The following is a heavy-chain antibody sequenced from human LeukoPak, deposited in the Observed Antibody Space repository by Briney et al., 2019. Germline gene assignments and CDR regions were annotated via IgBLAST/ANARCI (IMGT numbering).Heavy chain of an antibody. Sequence: ASVKVSCKASGYTFNSYDINWVRQATGQGLEWMGWMNPNSGNTGYAQKFQGRVTMTRNTSISTAYMELSSLRSEDTAVYYCARVYYSSSWSARYFQHWGQGTLVTVSS. D-gene: IGHD6-13*01. CDR1: GYTFNSYD. CDR2: MNPNSGNT. CDR3: ARVYYSSSWSARYFQH. V-gene: IGHV1-8*01. J-gene: IGHJ1*01.